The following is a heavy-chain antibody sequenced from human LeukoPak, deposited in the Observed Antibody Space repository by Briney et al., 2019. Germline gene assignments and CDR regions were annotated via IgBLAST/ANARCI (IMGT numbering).Heavy chain of an antibody. CDR1: GFIFSDAW. V-gene: IGHV3-15*01. Sequence: GGSLRLSCGASGFIFSDAWVGWVRQAPGKGLEWVGRIKSKTDGGTTDYGAPVEGRFTISRDDSKNTLYLQMISLKTEDTAVYYCTTHIRSWQNRYYLDYWGQGALATVSS. CDR2: IKSKTDGGTT. D-gene: IGHD2-15*01. J-gene: IGHJ4*02. CDR3: TTHIRSWQNRYYLDY.